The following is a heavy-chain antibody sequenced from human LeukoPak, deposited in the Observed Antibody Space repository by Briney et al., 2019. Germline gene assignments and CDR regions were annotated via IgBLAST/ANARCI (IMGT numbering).Heavy chain of an antibody. Sequence: PSETLSLTCTVSGGSITSYYWSWIRQPPGKGLEWIGYMYYTGSTKYNPSLKSRVTISEDTSKNQFSLRLSSVTAADTAVYYCARRDGSGYYGYYLDHWGQGTLVTVSS. D-gene: IGHD3-22*01. V-gene: IGHV4-59*01. CDR1: GGSITSYY. CDR2: MYYTGST. J-gene: IGHJ5*02. CDR3: ARRDGSGYYGYYLDH.